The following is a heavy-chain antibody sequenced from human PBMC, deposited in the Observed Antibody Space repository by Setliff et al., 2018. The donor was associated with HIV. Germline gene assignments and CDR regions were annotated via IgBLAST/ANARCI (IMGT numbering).Heavy chain of an antibody. V-gene: IGHV4-59*12. D-gene: IGHD3-3*01. Sequence: PSETLSLTCTVSGVSITSYFWSWIRQPPGKGLEWIGYIYYSGGTSGTTNDNPSLKRRITISLDTPKNQLSLNLKSMTATDTAVYYCASEKKAWSVSDSFYEYWGQGVPVTVSS. CDR2: IYYSGGTSGTT. J-gene: IGHJ4*02. CDR1: GVSITSYF. CDR3: ASEKKAWSVSDSFYEY.